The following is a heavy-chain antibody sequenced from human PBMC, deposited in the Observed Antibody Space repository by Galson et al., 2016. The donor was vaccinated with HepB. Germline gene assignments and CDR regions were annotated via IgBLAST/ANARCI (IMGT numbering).Heavy chain of an antibody. Sequence: SLRLSCAASGFLFSTYSFNWVRQAPGKGLEWVSYISPTSKTVHYADSVRGRFTISRDNGNNSLYLEMKGLRDEDTAVYYCARGWTWNYGDYYFGLDVWGLGTPVSVSS. CDR3: ARGWTWNYGDYYFGLDV. CDR2: ISPTSKTV. D-gene: IGHD1-7*01. V-gene: IGHV3-48*02. CDR1: GFLFSTYS. J-gene: IGHJ6*02.